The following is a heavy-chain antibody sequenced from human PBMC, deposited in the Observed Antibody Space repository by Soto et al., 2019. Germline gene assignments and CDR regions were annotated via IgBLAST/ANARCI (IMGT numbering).Heavy chain of an antibody. Sequence: ASVKVSCKASGYTVTSYYMHWVRRAPGQGLEWMGVINPSGGSTSYTQKFQGRVTMTRDTSTSTVYMELSSLRSEDTAVYYCARGVRQYYFDYWGQGTLVTVSS. V-gene: IGHV1-46*01. J-gene: IGHJ4*02. CDR1: GYTVTSYY. CDR3: ARGVRQYYFDY. CDR2: INPSGGST.